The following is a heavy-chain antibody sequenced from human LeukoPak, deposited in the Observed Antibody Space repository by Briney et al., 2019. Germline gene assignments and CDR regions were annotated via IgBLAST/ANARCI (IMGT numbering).Heavy chain of an antibody. CDR1: GYTFTGYY. CDR2: INPNSGGT. CDR3: ARVSDNGSENFDQ. J-gene: IGHJ4*02. V-gene: IGHV1-2*02. D-gene: IGHD3-10*01. Sequence: ASVKASCKASGYTFTGYYIHWVRQAPGRGLEWVGWINPNSGGTDYAQKFQGRLTMTRDTSISTAYMELSSLRSDDTAVYYCARVSDNGSENFDQWGQGTLVTLSS.